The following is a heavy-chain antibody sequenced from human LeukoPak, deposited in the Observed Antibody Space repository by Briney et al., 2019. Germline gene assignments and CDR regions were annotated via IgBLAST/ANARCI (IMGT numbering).Heavy chain of an antibody. J-gene: IGHJ1*01. Sequence: ASVKVSCKASGYTFTSYGIGWVRQAPGQGLEWMGWISAYNGNTSYAQKLQGRVTMTTDTSTSTAYMELRSLRSDDTAVYYCARVRAAAGLFQHWGQGTLVTVSS. CDR3: ARVRAAAGLFQH. CDR2: ISAYNGNT. V-gene: IGHV1-18*01. D-gene: IGHD6-13*01. CDR1: GYTFTSYG.